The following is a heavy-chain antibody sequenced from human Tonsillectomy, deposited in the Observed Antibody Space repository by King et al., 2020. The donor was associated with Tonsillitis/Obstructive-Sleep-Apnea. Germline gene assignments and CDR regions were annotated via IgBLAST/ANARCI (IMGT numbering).Heavy chain of an antibody. CDR2: IKHSGIT. D-gene: IGHD6-13*01. Sequence: VQLQQWGAGLLKPSETLSLTCAVYGGSFSGFYWTWILQPPVKGREWIGEIKHSGITYYNPSLKSRVSISVDTSKSHFSLNLRSLTDADTAIYYCARGAAPGTVDYWGQGALVTVSS. CDR3: ARGAAPGTVDY. J-gene: IGHJ4*02. CDR1: GGSFSGFY. V-gene: IGHV4-34*01.